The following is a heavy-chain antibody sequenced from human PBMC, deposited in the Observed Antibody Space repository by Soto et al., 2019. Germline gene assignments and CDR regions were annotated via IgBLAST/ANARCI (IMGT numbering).Heavy chain of an antibody. J-gene: IGHJ4*02. CDR1: GYSFTGYY. CDR3: ARDFVSTIGDFDY. D-gene: IGHD5-12*01. CDR2: VNPNSGAT. V-gene: IGHV1-2*02. Sequence: QVQLVQSGAEVKKPGASVKVSCKASGYSFTGYYIHWVRQAPGQGLEWVGWVNPNSGATNYAQKFQGRVTMTRGTSISTAYMEVSRLTSDDTAVYYCARDFVSTIGDFDYWGQETLVTVSS.